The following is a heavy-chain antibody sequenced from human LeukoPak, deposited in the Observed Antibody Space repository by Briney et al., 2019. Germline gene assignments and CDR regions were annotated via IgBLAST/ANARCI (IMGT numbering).Heavy chain of an antibody. CDR2: IYYSGNT. V-gene: IGHV4-59*01. CDR3: AKDLSYGGTFDY. D-gene: IGHD4-23*01. Sequence: SETLSLTCTVSGGSISDYYWTWIRQPPGKGLEWIGHIYYSGNTIYNPSLKSRVTISVDTSKNQFSLKLTSVTTADTAVYYCAKDLSYGGTFDYWGQGTLVTVSS. J-gene: IGHJ4*02. CDR1: GGSISDYY.